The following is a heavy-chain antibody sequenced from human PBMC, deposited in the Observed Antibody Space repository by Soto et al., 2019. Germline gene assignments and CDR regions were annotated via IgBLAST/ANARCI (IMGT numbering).Heavy chain of an antibody. Sequence: QVHLVQSGAEVQKPGASVKVSCKASGYTFTSYGIIWLRQAPGQGLEWMGWISGYNRDTKYAQKFQGRVTMTKDTSTRTAYMELRSLRSDDTAVYFCARASRPYGDCDYWGQGTLVTVSS. CDR3: ARASRPYGDCDY. CDR2: ISGYNRDT. CDR1: GYTFTSYG. V-gene: IGHV1-18*01. D-gene: IGHD4-17*01. J-gene: IGHJ4*02.